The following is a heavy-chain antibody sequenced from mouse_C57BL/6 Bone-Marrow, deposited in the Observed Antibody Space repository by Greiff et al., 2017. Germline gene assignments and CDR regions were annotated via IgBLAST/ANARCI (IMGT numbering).Heavy chain of an antibody. Sequence: VQLQQSGAELVRPGASVKLSCTASGFNIKDDYIHWVKQRPEQGLEWIGWIDPEIGDTEYASKFQGKATITSDTSSNTAYLQLSRLTSEDTAVDYCSSFDGNYFDFWGQGTPLTVAA. J-gene: IGHJ2*01. CDR3: SSFDGNYFDF. CDR1: GFNIKDDY. D-gene: IGHD2-3*01. CDR2: IDPEIGDT. V-gene: IGHV14-4*01.